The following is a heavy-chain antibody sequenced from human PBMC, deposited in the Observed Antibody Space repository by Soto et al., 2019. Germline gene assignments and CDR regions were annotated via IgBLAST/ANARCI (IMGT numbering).Heavy chain of an antibody. V-gene: IGHV4-31*11. CDR1: GASIANNGYS. J-gene: IGHJ5*02. D-gene: IGHD6-19*01. Sequence: QVQLQESGPGLVIPSQTLTLTCAVSGASIANNGYSWTWIRQHPGKGLEWIGTNNNRGDTNYNPSLKIRLTISLETSQNHFSLRLNAVTAAYTATYYCARGGSGWKALNWFDPWGQGIMVTVSS. CDR3: ARGGSGWKALNWFDP. CDR2: NNNRGDT.